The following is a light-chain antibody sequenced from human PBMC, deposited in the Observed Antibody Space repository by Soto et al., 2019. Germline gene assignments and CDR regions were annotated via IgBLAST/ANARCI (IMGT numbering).Light chain of an antibody. Sequence: DIQMTQSPSTLSASVGDRVTVTCRASQSISSWLAWYQQKPGKAPKILIYKASSLESGVPSRFSGSGSGTEFTLTISSLQPDDFATYYCQHYNGYPLTFGGGTKVEIK. CDR2: KAS. J-gene: IGKJ4*01. CDR3: QHYNGYPLT. V-gene: IGKV1-5*03. CDR1: QSISSW.